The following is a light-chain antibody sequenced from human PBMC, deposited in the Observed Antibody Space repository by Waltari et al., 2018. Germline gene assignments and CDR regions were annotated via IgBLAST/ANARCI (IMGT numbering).Light chain of an antibody. J-gene: IGLJ2*01. V-gene: IGLV2-14*01. CDR2: DVS. CDR1: SRAVGAYNY. Sequence: QSALTHPASVSGSPGQSITISCTGTSRAVGAYNYVSWYQQHPGKAPKLMIYDVSNRPSGVSNRFSGSKSGNTASLTISGLQAEDEADYYCSSYTSSSTVVFGGGTKLTVL. CDR3: SSYTSSSTVV.